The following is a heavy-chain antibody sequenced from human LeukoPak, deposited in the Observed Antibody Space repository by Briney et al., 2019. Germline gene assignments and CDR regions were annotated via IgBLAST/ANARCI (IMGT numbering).Heavy chain of an antibody. D-gene: IGHD3-22*01. CDR3: ARALNYYDSSGYQGDFDY. CDR1: GGTFSSYA. J-gene: IGHJ4*02. V-gene: IGHV1-69*01. Sequence: ASVNVSCKASGGTFSSYAISWVRQAPGQGLEWMGGIIPIFGTANYAQKFQGRVTITADESTSTAYMELSSLRSEDTAVYYCARALNYYDSSGYQGDFDYWGQGTLVTVSS. CDR2: IIPIFGTA.